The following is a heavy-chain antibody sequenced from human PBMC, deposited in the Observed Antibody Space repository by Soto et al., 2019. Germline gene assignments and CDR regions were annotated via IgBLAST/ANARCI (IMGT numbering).Heavy chain of an antibody. CDR1: GFTFSSYS. CDR3: ARMQLGYDDCDI. D-gene: IGHD6-6*01. V-gene: IGHV3-21*01. CDR2: ISSSSSYI. J-gene: IGHJ3*02. Sequence: EVQLVESGGGLVKPGGSLRLSCAASGFTFSSYSMNWVRQAPGKGLEWVSSISSSSSYIYYADSVKGRFTISRDNAKNSLYLQINSLRAEDTAVYYCARMQLGYDDCDIWGQGTMVTDSS.